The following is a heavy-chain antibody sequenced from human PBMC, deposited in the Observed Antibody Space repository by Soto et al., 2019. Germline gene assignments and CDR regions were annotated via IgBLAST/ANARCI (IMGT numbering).Heavy chain of an antibody. J-gene: IGHJ6*02. CDR2: VSHSGRT. CDR3: ARVAMENYHDMWSGSTSSALDV. Sequence: SSETLSLTCKVSGGSMRCYSWSWIRQTPGEGLEWIGYVSHSGRTDYSPSLKNRVTISLDMSKNHFALHVNSVDPADTAVYYCARVAMENYHDMWSGSTSSALDVWGQGTTVTVSS. D-gene: IGHD3-3*01. V-gene: IGHV4-59*13. CDR1: GGSMRCYS.